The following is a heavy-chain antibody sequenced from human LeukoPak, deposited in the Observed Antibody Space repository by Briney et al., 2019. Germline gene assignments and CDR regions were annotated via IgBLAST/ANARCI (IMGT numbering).Heavy chain of an antibody. V-gene: IGHV1-2*02. D-gene: IGHD3-3*01. CDR3: AREYYDFWSGYYLTFDY. J-gene: IGHJ4*02. CDR2: INPNSGGT. Sequence: GASVKVSCKASGYTFTGYYMHWVRQAPGQGLEWMGWINPNSGGTNYAQKFQGRVTMTRDTSIITAYMELSRLRSDDTAVYYCAREYYDFWSGYYLTFDYWGQGTLVTVSS. CDR1: GYTFTGYY.